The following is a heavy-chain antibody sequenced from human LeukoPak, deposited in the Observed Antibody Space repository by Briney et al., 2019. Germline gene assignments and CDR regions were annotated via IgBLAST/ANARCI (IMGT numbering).Heavy chain of an antibody. D-gene: IGHD1-26*01. CDR1: GGSISSYY. CDR3: ARDRGPSGTYYIGFDY. J-gene: IGHJ4*02. Sequence: SETLSLTCTVSGGSISSYYWSWIRQPPGKGLEWIGYIYYSGSTNYNPSLKSRVTISVDTSKNQFSLKLSSVTAADTAVYYCARDRGPSGTYYIGFDYWGQGTLVTVSS. CDR2: IYYSGST. V-gene: IGHV4-59*12.